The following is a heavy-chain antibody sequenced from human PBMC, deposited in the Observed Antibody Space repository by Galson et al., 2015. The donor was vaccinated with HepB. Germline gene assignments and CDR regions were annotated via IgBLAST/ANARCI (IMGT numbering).Heavy chain of an antibody. Sequence: CAISGDSVSSDSAAWNWVRQSPSRGLEWLGRTYYRSNWYYDYAASVKSRIIINADTSRNQFSLQLNSVSPEDTAVYYCARVARGGETIYDYWGQGTLVTVSS. CDR3: ARVARGGETIYDY. CDR2: TYYRSNWYY. V-gene: IGHV6-1*01. D-gene: IGHD4-23*01. CDR1: GDSVSSDSAA. J-gene: IGHJ4*02.